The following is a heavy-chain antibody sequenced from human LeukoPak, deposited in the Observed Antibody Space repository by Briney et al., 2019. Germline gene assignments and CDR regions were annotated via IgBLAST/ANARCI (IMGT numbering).Heavy chain of an antibody. CDR1: GYTFTDYY. CDR3: AREHSSSWFHPSLYYYGMDV. Sequence: ASVKVSYKASGYTFTDYYMHWVRQAPGQGLEWMGWSSAYNGNTNYEQKLQGRVTITTDTSTSTAYMELRSVRSDDTAVYYCAREHSSSWFHPSLYYYGMDVWGQGPTVTVSS. J-gene: IGHJ6*02. V-gene: IGHV1-18*04. D-gene: IGHD6-13*01. CDR2: SSAYNGNT.